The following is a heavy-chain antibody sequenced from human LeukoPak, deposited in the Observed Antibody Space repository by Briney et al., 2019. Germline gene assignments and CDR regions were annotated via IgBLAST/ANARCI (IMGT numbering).Heavy chain of an antibody. CDR3: GRGLLTGRNWYFDL. Sequence: ASVRVSCKASGYTFTGYYIHWMRQALGQGLEWMGWINPHSGGTNYAQSFQGRVTMTRDTSISTVYMELRTLRSDDTAVYFCGRGLLTGRNWYFDLWGRGTLVTASS. D-gene: IGHD3-9*01. J-gene: IGHJ2*01. CDR1: GYTFTGYY. CDR2: INPHSGGT. V-gene: IGHV1-2*02.